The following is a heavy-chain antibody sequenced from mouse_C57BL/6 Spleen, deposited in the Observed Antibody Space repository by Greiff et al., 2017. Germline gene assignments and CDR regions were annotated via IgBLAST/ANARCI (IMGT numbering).Heavy chain of an antibody. CDR3: ARRTDYYGSSYVFDY. CDR1: GYTFTDYY. J-gene: IGHJ2*01. CDR2: IYPGSGNT. D-gene: IGHD1-1*01. V-gene: IGHV1-76*01. Sequence: QVQLKQSGAELVRPGASVKLSCTASGYTFTDYYINWVKQRPGQGLEWIARIYPGSGNTYYNEKFKGKATLTAEKSSSTAYMQLSSLTSEDSAVYFCARRTDYYGSSYVFDYWGQGTTLTVSS.